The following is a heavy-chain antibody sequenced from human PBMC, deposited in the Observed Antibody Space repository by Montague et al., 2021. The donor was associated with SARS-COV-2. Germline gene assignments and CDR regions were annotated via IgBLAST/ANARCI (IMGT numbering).Heavy chain of an antibody. J-gene: IGHJ4*02. V-gene: IGHV4-31*03. CDR3: ARAKRITIFGVVNEIDY. D-gene: IGHD3-3*01. Sequence: TLSLTCTVSGGSISSSSYYWGWIRQHPGKGLEWIGYIYYSGSTYYNPSLKSRVTISVDTSENQFSLKLSSVTAADTAVYYCARAKRITIFGVVNEIDYWGQGTLVTVSS. CDR1: GGSISSSSYY. CDR2: IYYSGST.